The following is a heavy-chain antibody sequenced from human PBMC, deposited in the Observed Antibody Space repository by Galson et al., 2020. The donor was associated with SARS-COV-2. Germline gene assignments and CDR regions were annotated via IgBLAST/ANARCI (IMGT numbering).Heavy chain of an antibody. V-gene: IGHV1-69*13. Sequence: SVKVSCKASGGSFRSHVFSWVRQAPGQGLQWMGEVVPSFGTTHYAQDFQGRITIIADESTSTAYMELSSLRSEDTAVYYCARTYGGNHYFDYWGQGTLVTVSS. D-gene: IGHD2-15*01. CDR1: GGSFRSHV. J-gene: IGHJ4*02. CDR3: ARTYGGNHYFDY. CDR2: VVPSFGTT.